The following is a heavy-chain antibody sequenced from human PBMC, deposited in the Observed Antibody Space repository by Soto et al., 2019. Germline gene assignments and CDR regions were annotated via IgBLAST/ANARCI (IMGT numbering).Heavy chain of an antibody. Sequence: GGSLRLSCAASGFTFSSYWMHWVRQAPGKGLVWVSRINSDGSSTSYADSVKGRFTISRDNAKNTLYLQMNSLRAEDTAVYYCARNDYGDYGYYYYYMDVWGKGTTVTVSS. D-gene: IGHD4-17*01. V-gene: IGHV3-74*01. CDR1: GFTFSSYW. CDR3: ARNDYGDYGYYYYYMDV. CDR2: INSDGSST. J-gene: IGHJ6*03.